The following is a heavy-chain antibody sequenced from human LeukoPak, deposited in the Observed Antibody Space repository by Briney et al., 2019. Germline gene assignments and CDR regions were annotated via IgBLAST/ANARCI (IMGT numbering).Heavy chain of an antibody. D-gene: IGHD2-2*01. CDR1: RGSISSYY. CDR2: IYYSGST. J-gene: IGHJ5*02. CDR3: ARLTVPLRFDP. Sequence: SETLSLTCTVSRGSISSYYWSWIRQPPGKGLEWIGYIYYSGSTNYNPSLKSRVTISVDTSKNQFSLKLNSVSAADTAVYYCARLTVPLRFDPWGQGTLVTVSS. V-gene: IGHV4-59*01.